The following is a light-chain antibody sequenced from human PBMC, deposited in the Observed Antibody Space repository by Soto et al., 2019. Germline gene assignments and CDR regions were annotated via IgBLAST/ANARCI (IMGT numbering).Light chain of an antibody. CDR3: SSYRSSDTLEV. CDR2: AVN. V-gene: IGLV2-14*01. CDR1: SEDIGAYDY. Sequence: QYALTQPASVCASPGQSIFISCTGTSEDIGAYDYVSWYQQHPGKAPKLILYAVNDRPSGVSSRFSGSKSGNTASLTISGVQPDDEADYYCSSYRSSDTLEVFGTGTKVTVL. J-gene: IGLJ1*01.